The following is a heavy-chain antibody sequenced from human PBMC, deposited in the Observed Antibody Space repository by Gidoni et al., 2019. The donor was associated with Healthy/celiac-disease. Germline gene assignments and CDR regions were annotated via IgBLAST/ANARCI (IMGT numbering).Heavy chain of an antibody. CDR1: GFTFDDYA. Sequence: EVQLVESGGGLVQPGRSLRLSCAASGFTFDDYAMHWARQAPGKGLEWVSGISWNSGSIGYADSVKGRFTISRDNAKNSLYLQMNSLRAEDTALYYCAKGYLVFFCDYWGQGTLVTVSS. CDR2: ISWNSGSI. CDR3: AKGYLVFFCDY. V-gene: IGHV3-9*01. D-gene: IGHD3-3*01. J-gene: IGHJ4*02.